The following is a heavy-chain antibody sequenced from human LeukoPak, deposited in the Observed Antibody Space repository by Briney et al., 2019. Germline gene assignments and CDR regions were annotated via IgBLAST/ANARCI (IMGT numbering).Heavy chain of an antibody. CDR1: GFTFSDYY. J-gene: IGHJ4*02. CDR3: ARESIVVVPAATY. D-gene: IGHD2-2*01. Sequence: PGGSLRLSCAASGFTFSDYYMSWIRQAPGKGLEWVSYISSSGSTTYYADSVKGRFTISRDNAKNSLYLQMNSLRAEDTAVYYCARESIVVVPAATYWGQGTLVTVSS. CDR2: ISSSGSTT. V-gene: IGHV3-11*04.